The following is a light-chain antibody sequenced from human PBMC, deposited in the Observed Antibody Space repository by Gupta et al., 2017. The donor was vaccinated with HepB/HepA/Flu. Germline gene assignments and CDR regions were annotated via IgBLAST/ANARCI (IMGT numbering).Light chain of an antibody. CDR2: DVN. V-gene: IGLV2-11*01. CDR1: SSDVGVYNY. CDR3: CSYAGSNTYV. J-gene: IGLJ1*01. Sequence: QSALTQPRSVSGSPGQSIVASCTGSSSDVGVYNYVFWYQQHPGKAPKLMIYDVNKRPSGVPDRFSGSKSGNTASLTISGLQAEDESDYYCCSYAGSNTYVFGTGTTVSVL.